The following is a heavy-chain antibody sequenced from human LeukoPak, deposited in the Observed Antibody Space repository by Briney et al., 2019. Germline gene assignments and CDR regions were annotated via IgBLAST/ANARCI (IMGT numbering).Heavy chain of an antibody. CDR2: ISYDGSNK. Sequence: GGSLRLSCAASGFTFSSYAMHWVRQAPGKGLEWVAVISYDGSNKYYADSVKGRFTISRDNSKNTLYLQMNSLRAEDTAVYYCARGPIAAAGIVEEFDYWGQGTLVTVSS. CDR3: ARGPIAAAGIVEEFDY. V-gene: IGHV3-30-3*01. CDR1: GFTFSSYA. J-gene: IGHJ4*02. D-gene: IGHD6-13*01.